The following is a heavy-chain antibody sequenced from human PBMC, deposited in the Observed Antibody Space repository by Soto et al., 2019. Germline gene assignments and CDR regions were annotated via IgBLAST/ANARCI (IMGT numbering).Heavy chain of an antibody. CDR2: IYSGGST. CDR3: AGSTVTTPYDYYYGMDV. Sequence: EVQLVETGGGLIQPGGSLRLSCAASGFTVSSNYMSWVRQAPGKGLEWVSVIYSGGSTYYADSVKGRLTISRDNSKNTLYLQRNSLRAEDTAVYYCAGSTVTTPYDYYYGMDVWGQGTTVTVSS. J-gene: IGHJ6*02. D-gene: IGHD4-17*01. V-gene: IGHV3-53*02. CDR1: GFTVSSNY.